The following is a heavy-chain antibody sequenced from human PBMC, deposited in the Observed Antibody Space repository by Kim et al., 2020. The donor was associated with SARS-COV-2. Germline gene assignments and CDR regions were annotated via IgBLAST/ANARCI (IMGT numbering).Heavy chain of an antibody. D-gene: IGHD6-13*01. V-gene: IGHV4-34*01. CDR3: ARAGYSSSWSHDYYYGMDV. Sequence: SETLSLTCAVYGGSFSGYYWSWIRQPPGKGLEWIGEINHSGSTNYNPSLKSRVTISVDTSKNQFSLKLSSVTAADTAVYYCARAGYSSSWSHDYYYGMDVWGQGTTVTVSS. J-gene: IGHJ6*02. CDR2: INHSGST. CDR1: GGSFSGYY.